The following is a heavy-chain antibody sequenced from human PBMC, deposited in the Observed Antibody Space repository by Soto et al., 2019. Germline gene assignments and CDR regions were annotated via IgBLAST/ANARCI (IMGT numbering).Heavy chain of an antibody. D-gene: IGHD6-19*01. V-gene: IGHV4-4*02. J-gene: IGHJ3*01. CDR1: GDSISSPKW. CDR3: AYSSGWYRHDV. CDR2: LLHSGTT. Sequence: QVQLQESGPGLVKPSGTLSLTCAVSGDSISSPKWWTWLRQPPGKGLEWIGDLLHSGTTNYNPSLKSRVILSVDKSQNPFSLSLTSVTAADTAIYYCAYSSGWYRHDVWGQWTAVTVSS.